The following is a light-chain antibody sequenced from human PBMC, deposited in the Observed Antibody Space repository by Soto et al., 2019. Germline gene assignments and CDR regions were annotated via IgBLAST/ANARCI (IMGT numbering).Light chain of an antibody. V-gene: IGLV1-40*01. CDR2: NNF. CDR1: SSNIGARYD. CDR3: QSYDSSLSLVV. Sequence: QLVLTQAPSVSGAPGQRVTISCTGSSSNIGARYDVHWYQQLPGTAPKLLIYNNFNRPSGVPDRLSGSKSGTSASLAITGLQAEDEADYYCQSYDSSLSLVVFGGGTKVTVL. J-gene: IGLJ2*01.